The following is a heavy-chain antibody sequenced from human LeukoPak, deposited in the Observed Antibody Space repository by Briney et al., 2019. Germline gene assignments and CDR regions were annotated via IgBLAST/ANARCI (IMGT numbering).Heavy chain of an antibody. J-gene: IGHJ4*02. V-gene: IGHV3-30*18. CDR1: GFTFSNYG. CDR3: AKDGTDWSPDY. CDR2: ISNDGSNK. D-gene: IGHD3-9*01. Sequence: GRSLTLSCAAAGFTFSNYGLHWVRQAPGKGLEWVAIISNDGSNKYYANSVKGRFTISRDNSKNTLYLQMNSLRAEDTAVYYCAKDGTDWSPDYWGQGTLVTVSS.